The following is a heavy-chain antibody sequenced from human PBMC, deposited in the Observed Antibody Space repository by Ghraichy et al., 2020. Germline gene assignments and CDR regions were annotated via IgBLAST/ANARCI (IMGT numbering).Heavy chain of an antibody. CDR1: GFTFSTYA. Sequence: ETLSLTCAASGFTFSTYAMNWVRQAPGKGLEWVSAISGGGDSTYYADSVKGRFTVSRDNSKNTLYLQMNSLRAEDTAVYYCARYCRSTSCYPYFGMDVWGQGTTVTVSS. D-gene: IGHD2-2*01. CDR2: ISGGGDST. J-gene: IGHJ6*02. V-gene: IGHV3-23*01. CDR3: ARYCRSTSCYPYFGMDV.